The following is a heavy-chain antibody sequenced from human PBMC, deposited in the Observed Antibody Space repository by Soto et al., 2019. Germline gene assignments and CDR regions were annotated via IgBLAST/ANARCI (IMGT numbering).Heavy chain of an antibody. J-gene: IGHJ6*02. CDR1: GFTFSSYG. CDR2: IWYDGSNK. D-gene: IGHD3-22*01. V-gene: IGHV3-33*01. Sequence: GGSLRLSCAASGFTFSSYGMHWVRQAPGKGLERVAVIWYDGSNKYYADSVKGRFTISRDNSKNTLYLQMNSLRAEGTAVYYCAREETYYYDSSGYYPPGSPYYGMDVWGQGTTVTVSS. CDR3: AREETYYYDSSGYYPPGSPYYGMDV.